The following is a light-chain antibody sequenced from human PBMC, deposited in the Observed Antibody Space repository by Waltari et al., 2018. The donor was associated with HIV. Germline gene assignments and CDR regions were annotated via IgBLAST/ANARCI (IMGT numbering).Light chain of an antibody. CDR2: WNN. V-gene: IGLV1-47*01. CDR3: AAWDDSLRGPV. Sequence: QSVLTQPHSSSGTLGQRVPFSCYGSSSNTTRQHVYRYQQLPGTAPRLLIYWNNQRPSGVPDRFSASKSGTSASLAISGLRSEDEADYYCAAWDDSLRGPVFGGGTKLTVL. J-gene: IGLJ2*01. CDR1: SSNTTRQH.